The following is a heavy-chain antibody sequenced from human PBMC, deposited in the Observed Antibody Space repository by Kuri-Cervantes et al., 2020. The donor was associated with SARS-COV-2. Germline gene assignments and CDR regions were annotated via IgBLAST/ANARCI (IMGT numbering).Heavy chain of an antibody. CDR3: ARDRAEYYYDSSGYYYA. V-gene: IGHV1-46*01. D-gene: IGHD3-22*01. Sequence: ASVKVSCKASGNTFTNYYVHWVRQAPGQGLEWLGIINPSGGSTSYAQKFQGRVTMTRDTSTSTVYMELSSLRSEDTAVYYCARDRAEYYYDSSGYYYAWGQGTLVTVSS. CDR1: GNTFTNYY. CDR2: INPSGGST. J-gene: IGHJ5*02.